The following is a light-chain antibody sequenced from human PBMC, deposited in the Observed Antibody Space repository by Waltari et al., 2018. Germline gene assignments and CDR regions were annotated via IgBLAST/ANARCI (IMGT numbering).Light chain of an antibody. J-gene: IGLJ1*01. CDR3: GTWDASLGGI. CDR2: ENN. Sequence: QSVLTQPPSVSAAPGQTVTISCSADSSTIGNNYVSWYQHFPGTAPKLPIYENNRRRSWSPERYSGSKSGTSATLGITGLQTGDDADYYCGTWDASLGGIFGTGTKVTVL. CDR1: SSTIGNNY. V-gene: IGLV1-51*02.